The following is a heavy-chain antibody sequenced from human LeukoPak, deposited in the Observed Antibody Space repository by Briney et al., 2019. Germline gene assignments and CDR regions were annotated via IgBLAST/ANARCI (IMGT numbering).Heavy chain of an antibody. CDR1: GYTFTSYG. J-gene: IGHJ4*02. CDR2: ISAYNGNT. V-gene: IGHV1-18*01. Sequence: ASLKVSCKASGYTFTSYGISWVRQAPGQGLEWMGWISAYNGNTNYAQKLQGRVTMTTDTSTSTAYMELRSLRSDDTAVYYCARDPHYYDSSGYQDYWGQGTLVTVSS. CDR3: ARDPHYYDSSGYQDY. D-gene: IGHD3-22*01.